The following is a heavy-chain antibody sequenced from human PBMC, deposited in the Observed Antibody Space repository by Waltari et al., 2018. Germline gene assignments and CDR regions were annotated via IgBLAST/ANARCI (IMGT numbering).Heavy chain of an antibody. CDR1: NGSLSGYY. D-gene: IGHD3-3*01. CDR3: ARQVFGVVNWFDP. Sequence: QVQLQQWGAGLLRPSETLSLTCTVSNGSLSGYYWTWIRQPPGKGLEWLGQINLGGVPKYNPSLNSRVTMSIDTSKGHFSLKLTAVNAADTAVYFCARQVFGVVNWFDPWGPGTPVAVSS. CDR2: INLGGVP. V-gene: IGHV4-34*02. J-gene: IGHJ5*02.